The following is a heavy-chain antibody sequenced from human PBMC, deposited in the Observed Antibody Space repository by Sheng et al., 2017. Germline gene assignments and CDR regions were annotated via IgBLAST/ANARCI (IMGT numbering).Heavy chain of an antibody. CDR1: GFTFSTYA. Sequence: EVQLLESGGGLVQPGGSLRLSCAASGFTFSTYAMNWVRQAPGKGLEWVSAFSGRDGRTYYADSAKGRFIMSRDNSKNTVYLQMNSLRAEDTAVYYCAKAGQWLPYYFDYWGQGTLVTVSS. J-gene: IGHJ4*02. CDR2: FSGRDGRT. CDR3: AKAGQWLPYYFDY. V-gene: IGHV3-23*01. D-gene: IGHD6-19*01.